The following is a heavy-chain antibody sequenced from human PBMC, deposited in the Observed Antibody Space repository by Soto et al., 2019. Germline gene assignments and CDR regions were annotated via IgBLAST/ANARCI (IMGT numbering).Heavy chain of an antibody. CDR3: AKDKSPSIAAAGTPPTR. CDR1: GFTFSSYG. J-gene: IGHJ4*02. V-gene: IGHV3-30*18. D-gene: IGHD6-13*01. Sequence: GGSLRLSCAASGFTFSSYGMHWVRQAPGKGLEWVTVISYDGSNKYYADSVKGRFTISRDNSKNTLYLQMNSLRAEDTAVYYCAKDKSPSIAAAGTPPTRWGQGTLVTVSS. CDR2: ISYDGSNK.